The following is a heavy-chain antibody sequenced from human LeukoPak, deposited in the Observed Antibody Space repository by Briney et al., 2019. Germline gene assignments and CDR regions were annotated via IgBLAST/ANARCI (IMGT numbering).Heavy chain of an antibody. D-gene: IGHD5-12*01. CDR2: IVSSDDIT. V-gene: IGHV3-23*01. CDR1: GFTFNNYA. J-gene: IGHJ4*02. Sequence: RGSLRLSCAASGFTFNNYAMNWVRQAPGKGLEWVSSIVSSDDITYYADSVKGRFTISRDNSKNTLYLQMNSLRVEDTAIYYCAKKDIAGSGYDLDYWGQGTLVTVSS. CDR3: AKKDIAGSGYDLDY.